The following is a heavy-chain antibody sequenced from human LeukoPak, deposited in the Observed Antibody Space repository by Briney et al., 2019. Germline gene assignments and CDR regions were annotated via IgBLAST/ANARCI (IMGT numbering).Heavy chain of an antibody. CDR1: GFTVSNNY. CDR3: ARYDFVLISYFDL. D-gene: IGHD3-3*01. Sequence: GGSLRLSCAASGFTVSNNYMSWVRQAPGKKLEWVSDIYSDGTTFYADSVKGRFTISRDNSKNTLYLQMNSLRAEDTAVYHCARYDFVLISYFDLWGRGALVTVSS. CDR2: IYSDGTT. V-gene: IGHV3-53*01. J-gene: IGHJ2*01.